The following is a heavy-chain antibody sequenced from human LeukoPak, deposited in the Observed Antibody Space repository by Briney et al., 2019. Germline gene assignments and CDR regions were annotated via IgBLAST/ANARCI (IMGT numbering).Heavy chain of an antibody. CDR1: GYTFSSHG. V-gene: IGHV3-23*01. D-gene: IGHD3-22*01. CDR3: AKGSSGYFADL. Sequence: PGGSLRLSCAASGYTFSSHGLTWVRQAPGKGLEWVSAISNDGGGTTYADFVKGRFTISRDNSKNTLFLQMNSLRAEDTALYYCAKGSSGYFADLWGQGTLVTVSS. J-gene: IGHJ5*02. CDR2: ISNDGGGT.